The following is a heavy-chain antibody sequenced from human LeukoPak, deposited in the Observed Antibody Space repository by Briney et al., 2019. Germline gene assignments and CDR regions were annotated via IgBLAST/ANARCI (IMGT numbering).Heavy chain of an antibody. V-gene: IGHV3-21*01. D-gene: IGHD3-22*01. Sequence: GGSLRLSCVASGFTFSTYSMNWVRLAPGKGLEWVSSISSSSNYIYYADSVRGRFTISRDNAKNSLYLQMNSLRAADTAVYYCAQNFYDSSGLYFDYWGQGTLVTVSS. CDR3: AQNFYDSSGLYFDY. CDR2: ISSSSNYI. CDR1: GFTFSTYS. J-gene: IGHJ4*02.